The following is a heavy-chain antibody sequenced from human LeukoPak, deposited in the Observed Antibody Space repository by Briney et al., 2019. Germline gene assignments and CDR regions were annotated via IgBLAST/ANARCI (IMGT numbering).Heavy chain of an antibody. V-gene: IGHV3-74*01. Sequence: GGSLRLSCAASGFTFSSYWMHWVRQAPGKGLVWVSRINSDGSSTSYADSVKGRFTISRDNAKNTLYLQMNSLRAEDTAVYYCARAGGFIGWYFDYWGQGTLVTVSS. J-gene: IGHJ4*02. CDR1: GFTFSSYW. D-gene: IGHD6-19*01. CDR2: INSDGSST. CDR3: ARAGGFIGWYFDY.